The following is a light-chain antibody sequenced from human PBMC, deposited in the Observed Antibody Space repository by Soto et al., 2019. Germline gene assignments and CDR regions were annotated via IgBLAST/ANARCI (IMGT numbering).Light chain of an antibody. J-gene: IGLJ2*01. CDR3: SSYTTSSTLV. Sequence: QSALTQPASVYGSPGQSITISCTGTTSDIGRYNYVAWYQQHPGKAPKVMIYEVNNRPSWISNRFSGSKSGNTASMTISGLQAEDEAHYYCSSYTTSSTLVFGGGTKLTVL. V-gene: IGLV2-14*01. CDR2: EVN. CDR1: TSDIGRYNY.